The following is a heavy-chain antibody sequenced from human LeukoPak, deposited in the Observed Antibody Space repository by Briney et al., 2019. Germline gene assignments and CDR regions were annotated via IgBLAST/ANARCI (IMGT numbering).Heavy chain of an antibody. CDR2: IYYSGTT. V-gene: IGHV4-34*01. Sequence: SETLSLTCAVYGGSFSGYYWSWIRQPPGKGLEWIGSIYYSGTTFYKPALKSRVTISVDTSKNQFSLKLSSVTAADTAVYYCAGEITSSCHHWGQGTLVTVSS. CDR3: AGEITSSCHH. J-gene: IGHJ1*01. CDR1: GGSFSGYY. D-gene: IGHD1-14*01.